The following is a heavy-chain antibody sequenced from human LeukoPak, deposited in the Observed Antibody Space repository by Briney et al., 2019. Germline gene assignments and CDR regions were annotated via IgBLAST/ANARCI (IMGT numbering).Heavy chain of an antibody. Sequence: AASVKVSCKASGGTFSSYGISWVRQAPGQGLEWMGGIITILGTTNYAQRFQGRVTITADESTSTAYMELSRLTSYDTAVYYCARDRGFCSSFGSWGQGTL. D-gene: IGHD6-6*01. V-gene: IGHV1-69*01. J-gene: IGHJ5*01. CDR1: GGTFSSYG. CDR3: ARDRGFCSSFGS. CDR2: IITILGTT.